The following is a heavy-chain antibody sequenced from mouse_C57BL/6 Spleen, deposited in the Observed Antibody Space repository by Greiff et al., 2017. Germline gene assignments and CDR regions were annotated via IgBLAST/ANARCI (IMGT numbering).Heavy chain of an antibody. CDR1: GYTFTSYW. CDR3: ARGGYNYAMDY. D-gene: IGHD2-2*01. CDR2: IDPSDSYT. J-gene: IGHJ4*01. V-gene: IGHV1-69*01. Sequence: VQLQQSGAELVMPGASVKLSCKASGYTFTSYWMHWVKQRPGQGLEWIGEIDPSDSYTNYNQKFKGKSTLTVDKSSSTAYMQLSSLTSEDSAVYYCARGGYNYAMDYWGQGTSVTVSS.